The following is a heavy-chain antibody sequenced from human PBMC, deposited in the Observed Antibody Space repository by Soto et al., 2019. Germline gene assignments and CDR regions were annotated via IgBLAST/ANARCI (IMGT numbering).Heavy chain of an antibody. CDR1: GGSFSGYY. D-gene: IGHD2-2*01. J-gene: IGHJ2*01. Sequence: QVQLQQWGAGLLKPSETLSLTCAVYGGSFSGYYWSWIRQPPGKGLEGIGEINHSGSTNYNPSLKSRVTISVDTSKNQFSLKLSSVTAADTAVYYCARSSSTSSHYWYFDLWGRGTLVTVSS. CDR3: ARSSSTSSHYWYFDL. V-gene: IGHV4-34*01. CDR2: INHSGST.